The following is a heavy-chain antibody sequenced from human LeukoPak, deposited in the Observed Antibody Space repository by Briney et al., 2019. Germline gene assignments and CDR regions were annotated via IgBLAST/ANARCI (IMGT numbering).Heavy chain of an antibody. Sequence: KSGGSLRLSCSVSGFTFSSYSMNWVRQAPGKGLLWVSSISGGGSYIFYADSVEGRFSVSRDNAKNSVFLQMNSLRAEDTAVYYCARGLGDYDAFDVWGHGTRVTVAS. CDR2: ISGGGSYI. CDR3: ARGLGDYDAFDV. V-gene: IGHV3-21*01. CDR1: GFTFSSYS. J-gene: IGHJ3*01. D-gene: IGHD4-17*01.